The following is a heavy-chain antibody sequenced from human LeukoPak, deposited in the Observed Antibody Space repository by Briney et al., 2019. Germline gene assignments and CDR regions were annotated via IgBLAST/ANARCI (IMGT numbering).Heavy chain of an antibody. CDR3: ARDRDWNSGFDY. D-gene: IGHD1-7*01. CDR2: ISWNGLST. Sequence: GGSLRLSCEDSGFTFDDYGMSWVRQVPGKGLEWVCGISWNGLSTSYADSVKGRFTISRDNAKNSLYLQMNSLRADDTAVYYCARDRDWNSGFDYWGQGTLVTVSS. V-gene: IGHV3-20*04. CDR1: GFTFDDYG. J-gene: IGHJ4*02.